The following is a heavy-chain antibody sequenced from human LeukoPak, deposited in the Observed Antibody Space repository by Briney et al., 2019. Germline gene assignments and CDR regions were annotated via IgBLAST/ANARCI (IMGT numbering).Heavy chain of an antibody. J-gene: IGHJ6*02. Sequence: GGSLRLSCAASGFTFSSYGMHWVRQAPGKGLEWVAVIWYDGSNKYYADSVKGRFTISRDNSKNTLYLQMNSLRAEDTAVYYCARDGKDLHVPYSSSWDDYYYYGMDVWGQGTTVTVSS. V-gene: IGHV3-33*01. CDR1: GFTFSSYG. D-gene: IGHD6-13*01. CDR2: IWYDGSNK. CDR3: ARDGKDLHVPYSSSWDDYYYYGMDV.